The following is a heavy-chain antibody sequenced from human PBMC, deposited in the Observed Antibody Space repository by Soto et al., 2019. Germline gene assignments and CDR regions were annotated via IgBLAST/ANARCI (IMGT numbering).Heavy chain of an antibody. CDR1: GYTFSNYG. V-gene: IGHV1-18*01. CDR2: ISLYSDGT. CDR3: ARVVPGAEAWFGP. Sequence: ASVKVSCKTSGYTFSNYGITWVRQAPGQPLEWLGWISLYSDGTSYAQKFRGRVSMTTDTSTATAYMELRSLRSDDTAVYYCARVVPGAEAWFGPWGQGTLVTVSS. J-gene: IGHJ5*02.